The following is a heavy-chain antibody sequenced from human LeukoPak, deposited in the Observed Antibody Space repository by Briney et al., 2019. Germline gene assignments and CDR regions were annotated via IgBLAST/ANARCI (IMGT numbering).Heavy chain of an antibody. CDR1: GGSISSYY. V-gene: IGHV4-59*01. CDR3: ARAAGHYYDSSGYYDY. Sequence: KSSETLSLTCTVSGGSISSYYWSWIRQPPGKGLEWIGYIYYSGSTNYNPSLKSRVTISVDTSKNQFSLKLSSVTAADTAVYYCARAAGHYYDSSGYYDYWGQGTLVTVSS. D-gene: IGHD3-22*01. J-gene: IGHJ4*02. CDR2: IYYSGST.